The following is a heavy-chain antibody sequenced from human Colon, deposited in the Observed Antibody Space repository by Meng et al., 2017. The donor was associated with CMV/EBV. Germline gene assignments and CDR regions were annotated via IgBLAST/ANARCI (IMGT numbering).Heavy chain of an antibody. D-gene: IGHD2-2*01. V-gene: IGHV3-53*01. CDR3: AGESGVPNGMDV. Sequence: GSLRLSCAASGFSVSKNYMSWVRQAPGKGLEWVSVIYGGGTTYYADSVKGRFTISRDNSKNTLFLQMDSLRAEDTAVYYCAGESGVPNGMDVWGQGTTVTVSS. J-gene: IGHJ6*02. CDR2: IYGGGTT. CDR1: GFSVSKNY.